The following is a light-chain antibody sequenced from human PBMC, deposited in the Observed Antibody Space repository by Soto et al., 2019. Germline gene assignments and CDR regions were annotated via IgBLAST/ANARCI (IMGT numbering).Light chain of an antibody. CDR1: SSDVGGYNY. V-gene: IGLV2-14*01. CDR3: SSYTSSSTLGV. Sequence: QSARTQPASVSGSPGQSITISCTGTSSDVGGYNYVSWYQQHPGKAPKLMIYEVSNRPSGVSNRFSGPKSGNTASLTISGLQAEDEADYYCSSYTSSSTLGVFGGGTKLTVL. J-gene: IGLJ2*01. CDR2: EVS.